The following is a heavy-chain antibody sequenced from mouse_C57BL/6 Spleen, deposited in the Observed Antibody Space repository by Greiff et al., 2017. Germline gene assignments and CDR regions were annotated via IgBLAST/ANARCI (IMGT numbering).Heavy chain of an antibody. CDR3: TRKYYGSSLYYAMDY. J-gene: IGHJ4*01. CDR1: GYAFSSYW. CDR2: INPGSGNT. V-gene: IGHV1-76*01. Sequence: QVQLQQSGAELVKPGASVKLSCKASGYAFSSYWMNWVKQRPGQGLEWIARINPGSGNTYYNEKFKGKATLTAEKSSSTAYMQLSSLTSEDSAVXFATRKYYGSSLYYAMDYWGQGTSVTVSS. D-gene: IGHD1-1*01.